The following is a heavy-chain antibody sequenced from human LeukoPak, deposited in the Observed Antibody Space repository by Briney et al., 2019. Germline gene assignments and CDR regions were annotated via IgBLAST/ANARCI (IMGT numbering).Heavy chain of an antibody. Sequence: GGSLRLSCTASGLTFSNYWTTWVRQAPGKGLEWVATINKDGSERHYVDSVRSRFTISRDNAKNSVFLQMNSLRVEDTAVYYCTNTLATSGYWGQGTLVTVSS. CDR3: TNTLATSGY. D-gene: IGHD1-1*01. V-gene: IGHV3-7*01. J-gene: IGHJ4*02. CDR1: GLTFSNYW. CDR2: INKDGSER.